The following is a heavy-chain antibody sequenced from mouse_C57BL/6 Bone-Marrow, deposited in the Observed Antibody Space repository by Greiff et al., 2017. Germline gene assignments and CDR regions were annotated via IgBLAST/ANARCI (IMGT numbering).Heavy chain of an antibody. J-gene: IGHJ4*01. CDR2: IYPRSGNT. CDR3: AREGDYEYDASYYYDMDY. Sequence: VQLQQSGAELARPGASVKLSCTASGYTFTSYGISWVKQRTGQGLEWIGEIYPRSGNTYYNEKFKGKAPLTADKSSSTAYMELRSLTSEDSAVYFCAREGDYEYDASYYYDMDYWGQGTSVTVSS. D-gene: IGHD2-4*01. V-gene: IGHV1-81*01. CDR1: GYTFTSYG.